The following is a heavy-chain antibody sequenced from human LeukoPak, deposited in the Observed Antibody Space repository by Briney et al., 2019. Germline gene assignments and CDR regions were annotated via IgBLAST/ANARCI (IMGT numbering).Heavy chain of an antibody. CDR1: GDSFSSNSGA. D-gene: IGHD6-13*01. CDR3: ASGTAAAGFHF. Sequence: SQTLSLTCAISGDSFSSNSGAWNWIRQSPSRGLEWLGRTYYRSKWYNDYAVSVKSRININPDTSKNQFSPQLNSVTPDDTAVYYCASGTAAAGFHFWGQGTLVTVSS. J-gene: IGHJ4*02. V-gene: IGHV6-1*01. CDR2: TYYRSKWYN.